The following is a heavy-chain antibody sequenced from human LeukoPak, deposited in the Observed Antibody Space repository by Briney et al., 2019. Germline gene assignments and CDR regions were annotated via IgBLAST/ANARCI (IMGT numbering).Heavy chain of an antibody. CDR3: ARDKVRGIVWGAADDALDV. D-gene: IGHD3-10*01. CDR1: GVAFNGSG. J-gene: IGHJ3*01. V-gene: IGHV3-30*02. Sequence: GGSLRLACEAAGVAFNGSGIHWVRTAPGKGLEGLAFIHYDGGFDYYLDSVKGRFTVSRDSSKNIVYLQMDDLRAEDTAVYYCARDKVRGIVWGAADDALDVWGQGTMVTVSS. CDR2: IHYDGGFD.